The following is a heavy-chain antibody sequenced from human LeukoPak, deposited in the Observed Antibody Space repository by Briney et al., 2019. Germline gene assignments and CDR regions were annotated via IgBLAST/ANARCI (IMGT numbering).Heavy chain of an antibody. Sequence: PGGSLRLSCAASGFTFREYSMSWVRQAPGKELEWVSNIRSNGRDTFYTDSVKGRFTISRDNSKNTLYLQMDSLRVEDTAVYYCVKGGYTTSFDPWGQGTLVTVSS. CDR3: VKGGYTTSFDP. CDR1: GFTFREYS. J-gene: IGHJ5*02. CDR2: IRSNGRDT. V-gene: IGHV3-23*05. D-gene: IGHD2-15*01.